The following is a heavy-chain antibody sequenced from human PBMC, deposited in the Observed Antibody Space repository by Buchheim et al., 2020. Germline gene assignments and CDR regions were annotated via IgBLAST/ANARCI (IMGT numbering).Heavy chain of an antibody. D-gene: IGHD2-21*02. CDR2: IYYSGST. CDR1: GGSISSGGYY. J-gene: IGHJ4*02. V-gene: IGHV4-31*03. Sequence: QVQLQESGPGLVKPSQTLSLTCTVSGGSISSGGYYWSWIRQHPGKGLEWIGYIYYSGSTYYNPSLKSRVTISVDTSKNHFSLKLSYVTAADTAVYYCARGWKEVNLNCGGDCSNFDYWGQGTL. CDR3: ARGWKEVNLNCGGDCSNFDY.